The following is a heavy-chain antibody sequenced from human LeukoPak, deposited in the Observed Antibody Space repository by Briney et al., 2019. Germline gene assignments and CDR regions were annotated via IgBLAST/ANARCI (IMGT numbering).Heavy chain of an antibody. V-gene: IGHV1-69*01. CDR1: GGTFSSYA. J-gene: IGHJ6*02. D-gene: IGHD3-10*01. CDR2: IIPIFGTA. Sequence: SVKVSCKASGGTFSSYAISWVRQAPGQGLEWMGGIIPIFGTANYAQKFQGRVTITADESTSTAYMELSSLRSEDTAVYYCAREPGAYYYYYGMDVWGQGTTVTVSS. CDR3: AREPGAYYYYYGMDV.